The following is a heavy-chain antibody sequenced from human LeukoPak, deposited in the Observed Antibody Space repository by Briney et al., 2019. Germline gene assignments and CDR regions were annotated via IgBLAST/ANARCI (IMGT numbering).Heavy chain of an antibody. CDR1: GGSISSYY. V-gene: IGHV4-38-2*02. D-gene: IGHD6-19*01. CDR2: IYHSGST. J-gene: IGHJ4*02. Sequence: SETLSLTCTVSGGSISSYYWSWIRQPPGKGLEWIGSIYHSGSTYYNPSLKSRVTISVDTSKNQFSLKLSSVTAADTAVYYCARDLNSSHDYWGQGTLVTVSS. CDR3: ARDLNSSHDY.